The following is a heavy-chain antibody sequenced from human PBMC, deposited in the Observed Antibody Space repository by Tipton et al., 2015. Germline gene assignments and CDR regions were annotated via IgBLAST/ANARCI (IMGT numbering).Heavy chain of an antibody. CDR2: IYYSGST. CDR1: GGSISSGDYY. Sequence: TLSLTCTVSGGSISSGDYYWSWIRQSPGKGLEWIGYIYYSGSTYYNPSLKSRVTISVDTSKNQFSLKLSSVTAADTAVYYCAREYYDSPFFDYWGQGTLVTVSS. D-gene: IGHD3-22*01. J-gene: IGHJ4*02. V-gene: IGHV4-30-4*01. CDR3: AREYYDSPFFDY.